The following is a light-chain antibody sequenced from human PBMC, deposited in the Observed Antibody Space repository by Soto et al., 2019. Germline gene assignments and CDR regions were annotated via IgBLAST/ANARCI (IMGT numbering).Light chain of an antibody. V-gene: IGKV3-20*01. Sequence: EIVLAQSPGTLSLSPGESATLSCRASQSVSSSFLAWYQQKAGQAPRLLIYGASRRATGIPDGFSGSGSGTDFTLTISRPEPEDFAVYYCQQYVSSPWAFGQGTKVEI. CDR1: QSVSSSF. CDR2: GAS. CDR3: QQYVSSPWA. J-gene: IGKJ1*01.